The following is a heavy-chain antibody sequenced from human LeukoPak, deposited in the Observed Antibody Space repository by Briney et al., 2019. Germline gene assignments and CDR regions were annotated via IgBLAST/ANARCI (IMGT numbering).Heavy chain of an antibody. CDR2: ISGSGGST. D-gene: IGHD6-6*01. CDR3: PALVSDPSGGY. Sequence: GGSLRLSCAASGFTFSSYAMSWVRQAPGKGLEWVSAISGSGGSTYYADSVKGRFTISRDNSKNTLYLQRNSLRAEDTDVYYCPALVSDPSGGYWRQGTLVSVSS. J-gene: IGHJ4*02. V-gene: IGHV3-23*01. CDR1: GFTFSSYA.